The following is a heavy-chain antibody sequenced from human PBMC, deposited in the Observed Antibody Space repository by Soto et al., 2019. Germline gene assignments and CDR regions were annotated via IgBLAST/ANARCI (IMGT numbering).Heavy chain of an antibody. CDR3: ARDVTSSTYYYLSPGGFDP. D-gene: IGHD3-22*01. CDR2: ISSSSSYI. V-gene: IGHV3-21*01. CDR1: GFTFSSYS. J-gene: IGHJ5*02. Sequence: EVQLVESGGGLVKPGGSLRLSCAASGFTFSSYSMNWVRQAPGKWLEWVSSISSSSSYIYYADSVKGRFTISRDNAKNSLYLQMNSLRAEDTAVYYCARDVTSSTYYYLSPGGFDPWGQGTLVTVSS.